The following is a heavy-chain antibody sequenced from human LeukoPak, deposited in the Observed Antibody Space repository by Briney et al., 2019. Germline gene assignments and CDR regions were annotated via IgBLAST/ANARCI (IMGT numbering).Heavy chain of an antibody. V-gene: IGHV3-21*01. CDR1: GFTFSSYS. Sequence: GGSLRLSCAASGFTFSSYSMNWVRQAPGKGLEWVSSISSSSSYIYYADSVKGRFTISRDNAKNSLYLQMNSLRAEDTAVYYCARVSSGWYFYHPMYYWGQGTLVTVSS. CDR2: ISSSSSYI. CDR3: ARVSSGWYFYHPMYY. D-gene: IGHD6-19*01. J-gene: IGHJ4*02.